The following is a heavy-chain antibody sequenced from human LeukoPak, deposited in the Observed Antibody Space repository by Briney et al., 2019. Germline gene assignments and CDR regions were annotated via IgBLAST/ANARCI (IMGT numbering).Heavy chain of an antibody. V-gene: IGHV3-23*01. D-gene: IGHD4/OR15-4a*01. CDR2: MSGSGGTT. CDR3: AKLTST. Sequence: PGGSLRLSCAASGFTFSSSGMSWVRQAPGEGLEWVSTMSGSGGTTYYADSVKGRFTISRDNSKNMLYLQMNSLTAEDTAVYYCAKLTSTWGQGTLVTVS. CDR1: GFTFSSSG. J-gene: IGHJ5*02.